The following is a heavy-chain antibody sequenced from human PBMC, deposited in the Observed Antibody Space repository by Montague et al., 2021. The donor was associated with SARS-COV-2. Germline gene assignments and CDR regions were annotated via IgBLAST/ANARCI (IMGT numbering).Heavy chain of an antibody. Sequence: SETLSLTCTVSGFSIGSGDYWGWIRQPPGKGLEWIGYMYYTGHTNYNPSLESRVTMPVDPSKNQFSLTLTSVTAADTAVYYCARSRANVPSRPGFDYWGQGALVTVSS. D-gene: IGHD6-6*01. CDR2: MYYTGHT. V-gene: IGHV4-59*01. CDR1: GFSIGSGDY. CDR3: ARSRANVPSRPGFDY. J-gene: IGHJ4*02.